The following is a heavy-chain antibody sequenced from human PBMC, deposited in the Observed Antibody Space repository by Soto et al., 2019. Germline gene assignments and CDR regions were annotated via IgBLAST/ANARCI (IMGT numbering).Heavy chain of an antibody. J-gene: IGHJ3*02. CDR1: GGTFSSYT. CDR3: AREGSYYAANAFDI. V-gene: IGHV1-69*04. D-gene: IGHD3-3*01. CDR2: IIPILGIA. Sequence: SVKVSCKASGGTFSSYTISWVRQAPGQGLEWMGRIIPILGIANYAQKFQGRVTITADKSTSTAYMELSSLRSEDTAVYYCAREGSYYAANAFDIWGQGTMVTVSS.